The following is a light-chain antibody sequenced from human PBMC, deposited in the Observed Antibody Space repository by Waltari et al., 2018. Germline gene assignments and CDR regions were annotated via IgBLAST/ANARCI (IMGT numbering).Light chain of an antibody. CDR3: QQYNNWPRGT. CDR1: QSVSSN. J-gene: IGKJ1*01. CDR2: GAS. V-gene: IGKV3-15*01. Sequence: ELVMTQSPATLSVSPGERAPLSCRASQSVSSNLAWYQQKPGQAPRLLIYGASTRATGIPARFSGSGSGTEFTLTISSLQSEDFAVYYCQQYNNWPRGTFGQGTKVEIK.